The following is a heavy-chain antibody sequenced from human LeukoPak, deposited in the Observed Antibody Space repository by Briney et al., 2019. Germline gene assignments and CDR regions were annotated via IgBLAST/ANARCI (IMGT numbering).Heavy chain of an antibody. J-gene: IGHJ4*02. CDR2: ISSSSSYI. CDR1: GLTFSDYN. D-gene: IGHD6-19*01. CDR3: ARGSRAIAVAVDY. Sequence: GGSLRLSCAASGLTFSDYNMNWVRQAPGKGLEWVSSISSSSSYIYYADSVKGRFTISRDNAKNSLYLQMNSLRAEDTAVYYCARGSRAIAVAVDYWGQGTLVTVSS. V-gene: IGHV3-21*01.